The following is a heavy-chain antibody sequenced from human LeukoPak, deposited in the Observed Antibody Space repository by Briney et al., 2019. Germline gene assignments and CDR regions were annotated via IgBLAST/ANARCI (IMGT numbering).Heavy chain of an antibody. J-gene: IGHJ5*02. CDR3: ARRLTQYDCFDP. D-gene: IGHD2-2*01. CDR1: GDIVSSNSVT. CDR2: KYYRSTWYN. Sequence: LSQTLSLTCAISGDIVSSNSVTWNWIRQSPSRGLEWLGRKYYRSTWYNDYAVSVRGRITVNPDTSKNQFSLHLNSVTPEDTAVYYCARRLTQYDCFDPWGQGILVTVSS. V-gene: IGHV6-1*01.